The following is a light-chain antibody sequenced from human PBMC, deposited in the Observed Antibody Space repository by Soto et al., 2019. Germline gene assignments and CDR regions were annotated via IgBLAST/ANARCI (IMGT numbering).Light chain of an antibody. V-gene: IGLV7-43*01. CDR2: STS. CDR3: LLYYGGPRI. J-gene: IGLJ2*01. Sequence: QAVVTQEPSLTVSPGGTVTLTCASSTGAVTNDYYPSWFQQKPGQPPRALIYSTSNKHPWTPARFSGSLLGGKAALTLSSVQPEDEADYYCLLYYGGPRIFGGGTKLTVL. CDR1: TGAVTNDYY.